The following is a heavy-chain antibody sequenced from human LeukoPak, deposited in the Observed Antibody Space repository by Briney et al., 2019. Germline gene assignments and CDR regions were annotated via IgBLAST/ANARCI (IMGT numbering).Heavy chain of an antibody. D-gene: IGHD3-16*01. Sequence: GGSLRLSCAASGFTFSDYYMSWIRQAPGKGLEWVSYIGSSGSTIYYADSVKGRFTISRDNAKNSLYLQMDSLRTEDTAVYYCARGPRLPQYFQYWGQGTLVTVSS. J-gene: IGHJ1*01. CDR1: GFTFSDYY. CDR3: ARGPRLPQYFQY. CDR2: IGSSGSTI. V-gene: IGHV3-11*04.